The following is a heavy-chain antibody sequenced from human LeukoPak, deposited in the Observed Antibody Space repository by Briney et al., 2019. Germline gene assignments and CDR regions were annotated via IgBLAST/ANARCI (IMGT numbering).Heavy chain of an antibody. CDR3: ARDRRYSGSYGSGYYYMDV. J-gene: IGHJ6*03. D-gene: IGHD1-26*01. CDR1: GYSFVLYG. V-gene: IGHV1-18*01. Sequence: GASVKVSCKASGYSFVLYGISWVRQAPGQGPEWIGWISTSNGNTNYAQKLQGRVTMTTDTSTSPAYMELRSLRSDDPAVYYCARDRRYSGSYGSGYYYMDVWGKGTTVTISS. CDR2: ISTSNGNT.